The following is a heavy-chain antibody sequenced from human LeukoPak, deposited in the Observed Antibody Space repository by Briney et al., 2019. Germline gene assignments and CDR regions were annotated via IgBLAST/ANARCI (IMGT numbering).Heavy chain of an antibody. CDR1: GGSFSGYY. Sequence: SETLSLTCAVYGGSFSGYYWSWIRQSPGKGLEWIGDINHSGSTNYNPSLKSRVTISVDTSKNQFSLKLSSVTAADTAVYYCARRGGNYYGSGSYRYYYYYMDVWGKGTTVTVSS. D-gene: IGHD3-10*01. J-gene: IGHJ6*03. CDR3: ARRGGNYYGSGSYRYYYYYMDV. CDR2: INHSGST. V-gene: IGHV4-34*01.